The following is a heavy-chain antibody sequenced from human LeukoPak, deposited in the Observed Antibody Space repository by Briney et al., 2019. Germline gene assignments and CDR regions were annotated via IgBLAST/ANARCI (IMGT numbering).Heavy chain of an antibody. J-gene: IGHJ4*02. D-gene: IGHD4-23*01. CDR1: GGTFSSYA. V-gene: IGHV1-69*05. CDR2: IIPIFGTA. Sequence: SVKVSCKASGGTFSSYAISWVRQAPGQGLEWMGGIIPIFGTANYAQKFQGRVTITTDESTSTAYMELSSLRSEDTAVYYCARGIGATVDAYYFDYWGQETLVTVSS. CDR3: ARGIGATVDAYYFDY.